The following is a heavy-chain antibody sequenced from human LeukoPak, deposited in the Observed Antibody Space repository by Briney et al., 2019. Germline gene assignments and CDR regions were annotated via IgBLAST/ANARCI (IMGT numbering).Heavy chain of an antibody. J-gene: IGHJ6*03. Sequence: PSETLSLTCTVSGGSISSYYWSWIRQPPGKGLEWTGYIYYSGSTNYNPSLKSRVTISVDTSKNQFSLKLSSVTAADTAVYYCASSQQPAPSVPYYYYMDVWGKGTTVTVSS. CDR1: GGSISSYY. CDR2: IYYSGST. D-gene: IGHD6-13*01. CDR3: ASSQQPAPSVPYYYYMDV. V-gene: IGHV4-59*01.